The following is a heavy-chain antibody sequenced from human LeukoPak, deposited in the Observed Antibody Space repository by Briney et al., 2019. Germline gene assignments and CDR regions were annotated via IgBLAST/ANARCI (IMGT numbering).Heavy chain of an antibody. Sequence: GASVKVSCKASGYTFTSYYMHWVRQAPGQGLEWMRIINPSGGSTSYAQKFQGRVTMTRDMSTSTVYMELSSLRSEDTAVYYCARQFGIAVAGTHVWFDPWGQGTLVTVSS. CDR1: GYTFTSYY. CDR2: INPSGGST. CDR3: ARQFGIAVAGTHVWFDP. V-gene: IGHV1-46*01. D-gene: IGHD6-19*01. J-gene: IGHJ5*02.